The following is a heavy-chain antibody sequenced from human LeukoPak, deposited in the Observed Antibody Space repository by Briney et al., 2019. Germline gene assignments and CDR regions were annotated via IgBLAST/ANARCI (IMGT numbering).Heavy chain of an antibody. J-gene: IGHJ4*02. CDR1: GGSISSGTW. CDR2: IYHSGGT. V-gene: IGHV4-4*02. Sequence: SETLSLTCAVSGGSISSGTWWSWVRQPPGKGLEWIGEIYHSGGTKYNPSLKSRVTISVDKSKNQFSLNVNSLTAADTAVYYCARGNNWNDPPDYWGQGTLVTVSS. D-gene: IGHD1-20*01. CDR3: ARGNNWNDPPDY.